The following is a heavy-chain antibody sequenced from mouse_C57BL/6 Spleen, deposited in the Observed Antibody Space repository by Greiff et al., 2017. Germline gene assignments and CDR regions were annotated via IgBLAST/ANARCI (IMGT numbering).Heavy chain of an antibody. CDR1: GFSLTSYG. D-gene: IGHD2-13*01. J-gene: IGHJ4*01. V-gene: IGHV2-2*01. Sequence: QVQLQQSGPGLVQPSQSLSITCTVSGFSLTSYGVHWGRHSPGTGQGWLGVTWSGGSTDYNAAFISRLSISKDNSKSQVFFKMNSQQADDTAIYYGARQSVTWGYAMDDWGQGTSVTVSS. CDR3: ARQSVTWGYAMDD. CDR2: TWSGGST.